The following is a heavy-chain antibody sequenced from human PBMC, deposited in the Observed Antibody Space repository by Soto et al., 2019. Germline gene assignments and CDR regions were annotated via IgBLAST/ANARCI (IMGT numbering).Heavy chain of an antibody. Sequence: SETLSLTCTVSGGSISSYYWSWIRQPPGKGLEWIGYIYYSGSTNYNPSLKSRVTISVDTSKNQFSLKLSSVTAADTAVYYCARGYRSSTSCFGVFDYWGQGTLVTVSS. CDR1: GGSISSYY. V-gene: IGHV4-59*01. D-gene: IGHD2-2*01. CDR2: IYYSGST. J-gene: IGHJ4*02. CDR3: ARGYRSSTSCFGVFDY.